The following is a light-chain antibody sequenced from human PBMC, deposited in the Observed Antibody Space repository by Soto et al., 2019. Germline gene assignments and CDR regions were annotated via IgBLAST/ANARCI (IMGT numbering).Light chain of an antibody. CDR1: SSNIGAGCE. CDR3: QSYDSSLSASYV. Sequence: QSVLTQPPSVPGAPGQMVTISCTGCSSNIGAGCEVHWYQHLPGKAPKLLIYGNTNRPSGVPDRFSGSKSGTSASLAITGLQAEDEADYYCQSYDSSLSASYVFGGGTKVTVL. V-gene: IGLV1-40*01. J-gene: IGLJ1*01. CDR2: GNT.